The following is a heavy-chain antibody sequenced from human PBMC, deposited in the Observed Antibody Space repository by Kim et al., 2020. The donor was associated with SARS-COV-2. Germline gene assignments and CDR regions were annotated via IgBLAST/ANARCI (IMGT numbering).Heavy chain of an antibody. D-gene: IGHD1-26*01. J-gene: IGHJ5*02. CDR3: ARIVGGYGSWFDP. V-gene: IGHV3-66*01. Sequence: ADSVKGRFTISRDNSKNTLYLQMNSLRAEDTAVYYCARIVGGYGSWFDPWGQGTLVTVSS.